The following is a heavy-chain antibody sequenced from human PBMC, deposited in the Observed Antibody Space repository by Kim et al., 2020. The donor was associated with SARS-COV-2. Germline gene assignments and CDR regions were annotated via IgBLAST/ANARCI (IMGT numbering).Heavy chain of an antibody. V-gene: IGHV1-69*01. CDR3: ARARDRVTHYYAMDV. J-gene: IGHJ6*02. Sequence: AQKFQGRLTLSADGSTNTSFMELNSLNSQDTALYYCARARDRVTHYYAMDVWGQGTTVTVSS.